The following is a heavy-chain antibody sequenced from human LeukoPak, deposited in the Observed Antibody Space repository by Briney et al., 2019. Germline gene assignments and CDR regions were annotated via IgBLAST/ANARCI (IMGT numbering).Heavy chain of an antibody. J-gene: IGHJ6*03. CDR1: GFTFSSYW. CDR2: IKQDGSEK. V-gene: IGHV3-7*01. D-gene: IGHD3-9*01. CDR3: ARDQYAGYYYHYYYYMDV. Sequence: GGSLRLSCAASGFTFSSYWMSWGRQAPGEGLEWVAHIKQDGSEKYYVDSVKGRFTISRDNAKNSLYLQMNSLRAEDTAVYYCARDQYAGYYYHYYYYMDVWGKGTTVTVSS.